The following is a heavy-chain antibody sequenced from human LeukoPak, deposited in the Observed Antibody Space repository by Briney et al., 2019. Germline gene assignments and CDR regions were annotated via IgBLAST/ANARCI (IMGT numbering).Heavy chain of an antibody. V-gene: IGHV1-46*01. CDR1: GYTFTSYY. D-gene: IGHD3-22*01. J-gene: IGHJ4*02. CDR2: INPSGGST. Sequence: ASVNVSCKASGYTFTSYYMHWVRQAPGQGLEWMGIINPSGGSTSYAQKFQGRVTMTRDTSTSTVYMELSSLRSDDTAVYYCAREIPSGYYYPYYFDYWGQGTLVTVSS. CDR3: AREIPSGYYYPYYFDY.